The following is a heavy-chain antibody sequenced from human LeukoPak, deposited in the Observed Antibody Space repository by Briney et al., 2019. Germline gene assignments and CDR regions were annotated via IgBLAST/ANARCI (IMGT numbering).Heavy chain of an antibody. CDR2: IYTSGST. CDR3: ARGGRFFDWPFDY. Sequence: SETLSLTCTVSGGSITIYYWSWIRQPAGKGLEWIGRIYTSGSTNYNPSLKSRVTMSVDTSKNQFSLKLSSVTAADTAVYYCARGGRFFDWPFDYWGQGTLVTVSS. V-gene: IGHV4-4*07. J-gene: IGHJ4*02. D-gene: IGHD3-9*01. CDR1: GGSITIYY.